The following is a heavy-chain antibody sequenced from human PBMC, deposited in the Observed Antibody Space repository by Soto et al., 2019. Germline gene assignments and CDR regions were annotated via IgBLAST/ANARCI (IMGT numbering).Heavy chain of an antibody. CDR1: GFTLSSYW. V-gene: IGHV3-7*03. D-gene: IGHD3-3*01. Sequence: EVQLVESGGGLVQPGGSLRLSCAASGFTLSSYWMSWVRQAPGKGLEWVANIKQDGSEKYYVDSVKGRFTISRDNAKNSLYLQMNSLRAEDTAMYYCARGSLRFLEWLFSYYFDYWGQGTLVTVSS. CDR3: ARGSLRFLEWLFSYYFDY. CDR2: IKQDGSEK. J-gene: IGHJ4*02.